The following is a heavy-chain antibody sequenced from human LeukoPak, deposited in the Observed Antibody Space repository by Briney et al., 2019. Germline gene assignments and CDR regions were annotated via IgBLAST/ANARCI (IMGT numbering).Heavy chain of an antibody. V-gene: IGHV3-30-3*01. J-gene: IGHJ4*02. CDR3: ARDGNVGSGWSFDY. CDR2: ISYDGSNK. CDR1: GFTFSSYA. D-gene: IGHD6-19*01. Sequence: GGSLRLSCAASGFTFSSYAMHWVRQAPGKGLEWVAVISYDGSNKYYADSVKGRFTISRDNSKNTLYLQMNSLRAEDTAVYYCARDGNVGSGWSFDYWGQGTLVTVSS.